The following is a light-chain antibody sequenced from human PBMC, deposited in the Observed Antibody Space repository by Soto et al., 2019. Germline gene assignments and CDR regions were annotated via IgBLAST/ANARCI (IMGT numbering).Light chain of an antibody. J-gene: IGKJ4*01. V-gene: IGKV3-15*01. CDR2: DTS. CDR1: QSVSIK. CDR3: QQYGYLVT. Sequence: EIVMTQSPATLSVSTGERATLSCRASQSVSIKLAWYQQKPGQAPRLLIYDTSTRATGIPDRLSGSGSGTDFTLTIRRLEPEDFAMYYCQQYGYLVTFGGGTKVDIK.